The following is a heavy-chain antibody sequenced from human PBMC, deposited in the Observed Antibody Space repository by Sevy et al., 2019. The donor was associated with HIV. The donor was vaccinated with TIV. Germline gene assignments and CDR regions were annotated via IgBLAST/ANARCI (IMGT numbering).Heavy chain of an antibody. D-gene: IGHD3-22*01. V-gene: IGHV3-30*04. J-gene: IGHJ4*02. CDR1: GFTFSSYA. CDR3: ARDPVITMIVVAISYFDY. CDR2: ISYDGSNK. Sequence: GGSPRLSCAASGFTFSSYAMHWVRQAPGKGLEWVAVISYDGSNKYYADSVKGRFTISRDNSKNTLYLQMNSLRAEDTAVYYCARDPVITMIVVAISYFDYWGQGTLVTVSS.